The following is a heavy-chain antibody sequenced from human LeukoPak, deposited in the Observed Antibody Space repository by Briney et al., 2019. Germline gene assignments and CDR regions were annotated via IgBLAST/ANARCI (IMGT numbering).Heavy chain of an antibody. CDR3: ARDKWVGVAGTFGFDY. CDR1: GDSFSSNSAA. D-gene: IGHD6-19*01. CDR2: TYYRSKWYN. Sequence: SQTLSLTCAISGDSFSSNSAAWNWIRQSPSRGLEWLGRTYYRSKWYNDYAVSVKSRITINPDTSKNQFSLQLNSVTPEDTAVYYCARDKWVGVAGTFGFDYWGQGTLVTVSS. J-gene: IGHJ4*02. V-gene: IGHV6-1*01.